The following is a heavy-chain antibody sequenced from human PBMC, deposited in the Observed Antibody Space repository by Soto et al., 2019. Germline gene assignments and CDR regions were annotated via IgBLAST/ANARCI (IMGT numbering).Heavy chain of an antibody. J-gene: IGHJ6*02. CDR2: INPSGGST. CDR3: ARDPGTHQLHLIYYYGMDV. V-gene: IGHV1-46*01. Sequence: ASVKVSCKASGYTFTSYYMHWVRQAPGQGLEWMGIINPSGGSTSYAQKFQGRVTMTRDTSTSTVYMELSSLRSEDTAVYYCARDPGTHQLHLIYYYGMDVWGQGTTVTVSS. D-gene: IGHD1-7*01. CDR1: GYTFTSYY.